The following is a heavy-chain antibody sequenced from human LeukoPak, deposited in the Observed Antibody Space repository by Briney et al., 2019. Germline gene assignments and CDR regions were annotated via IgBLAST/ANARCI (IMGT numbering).Heavy chain of an antibody. CDR1: GFTFSSYG. CDR3: AKAHTYYDFWSGCQFDY. CDR2: ISYDGSNK. D-gene: IGHD3-3*01. J-gene: IGHJ4*02. Sequence: GGSLRLSCAAFGFTFSSYGMHWVRQAPGKGLEWVAVISYDGSNKYYADSVKGRFTISRDNSKNTLYLQMNSLRAEDTAVYYCAKAHTYYDFWSGCQFDYWGQGTLVTVSS. V-gene: IGHV3-30*18.